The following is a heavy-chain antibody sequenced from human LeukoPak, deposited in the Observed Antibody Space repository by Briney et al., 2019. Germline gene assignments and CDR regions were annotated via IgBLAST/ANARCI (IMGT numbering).Heavy chain of an antibody. CDR1: GGSFSGYY. J-gene: IGHJ4*02. Sequence: SETLSLTCAVYGGSFSGYYWSWIRQPPGKGLEWIGEINHSGSTNYNPSLKSRVTISVDTSKNQFSLKLSSVTAADTAVYYCVRGRGDFWSGYFFDYWGQGTLVTVSS. CDR2: INHSGST. V-gene: IGHV4-34*01. CDR3: VRGRGDFWSGYFFDY. D-gene: IGHD3-3*01.